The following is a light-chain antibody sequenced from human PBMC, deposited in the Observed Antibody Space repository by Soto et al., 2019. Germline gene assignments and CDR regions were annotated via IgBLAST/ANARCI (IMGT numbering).Light chain of an antibody. Sequence: AIQLTQSPSSLSASVGDRVTITCRASQGISSALAWYQQKPGKAPKLLIYDASSLESGVPSRFSGSGSGTDFTLTNSSLQPEDFATYYCQQFNSYLALTFGGGTKVEIK. J-gene: IGKJ4*01. V-gene: IGKV1-13*02. CDR3: QQFNSYLALT. CDR2: DAS. CDR1: QGISSA.